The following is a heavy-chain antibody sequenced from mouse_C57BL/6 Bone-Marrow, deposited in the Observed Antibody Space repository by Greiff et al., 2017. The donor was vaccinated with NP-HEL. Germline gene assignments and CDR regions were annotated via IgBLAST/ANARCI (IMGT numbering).Heavy chain of an antibody. CDR2: IRNKANNHAT. V-gene: IGHV6-6*01. D-gene: IGHD1-2*01. Sequence: EVKLVESGGGLVQPGGSMKLSCAASGFTFSDAWMDWVRQSPEKGLEWVAEIRNKANNHATYYAESVKGRYTISRDDSKSSVYLQMNSLRAEDTGIDYCTRRELLRPLFAYWGQGTLVTVSA. CDR1: GFTFSDAW. J-gene: IGHJ3*01. CDR3: TRRELLRPLFAY.